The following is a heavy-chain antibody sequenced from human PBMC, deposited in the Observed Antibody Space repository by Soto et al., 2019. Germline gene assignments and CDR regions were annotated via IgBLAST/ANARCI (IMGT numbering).Heavy chain of an antibody. D-gene: IGHD3-22*01. Sequence: SVKVSCKASGGTFSSYAISWVRQAPGQGLERMGGIIPIFGTANYAQKFQGRVTITADESTSTAYMELSSLRSEDTAVYYCARDSSYYYDSRADSFDYWGQGTLVTVSS. CDR1: GGTFSSYA. J-gene: IGHJ4*02. V-gene: IGHV1-69*13. CDR3: ARDSSYYYDSRADSFDY. CDR2: IIPIFGTA.